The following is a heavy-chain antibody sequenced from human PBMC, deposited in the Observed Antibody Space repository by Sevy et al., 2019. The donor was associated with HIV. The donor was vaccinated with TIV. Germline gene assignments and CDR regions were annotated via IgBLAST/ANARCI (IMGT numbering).Heavy chain of an antibody. CDR3: AGENAWGRGYS. J-gene: IGHJ4*02. CDR1: GGSITSLY. CDR2: INYNGQI. Sequence: SETLSLTCTVSGGSITSLYWNWIRQPPGKGLEWIANINYNGQINDNPPLKSRVTLSLDTSKNQFSLRLSSVTAADTAMYYCAGENAWGRGYSWGQGTLVTVSS. V-gene: IGHV4-59*08. D-gene: IGHD1-26*01.